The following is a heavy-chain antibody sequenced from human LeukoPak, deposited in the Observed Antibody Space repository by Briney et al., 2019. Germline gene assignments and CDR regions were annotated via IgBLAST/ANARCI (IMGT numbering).Heavy chain of an antibody. CDR2: INTDGSST. CDR1: GFTLSNYW. Sequence: GGSLRLSCSASGFTLSNYWIHWVRQAPGKGLVWVSRINTDGSSTNYADFVRGRFTISRDNSKNTLYLQMNSLRAEDTAVYYCAELGITMIGGVWGKGTTVTISS. CDR3: AELGITMIGGV. V-gene: IGHV3-74*01. J-gene: IGHJ6*04. D-gene: IGHD3-10*02.